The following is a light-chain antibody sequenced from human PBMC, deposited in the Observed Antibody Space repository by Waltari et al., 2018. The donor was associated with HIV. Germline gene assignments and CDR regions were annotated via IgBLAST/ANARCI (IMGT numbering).Light chain of an antibody. CDR3: SSYSTITSLYV. CDR2: MLS. Sequence: QSALAQPASVSGSPGQSITISCAGAVVDSGPEIYVSWYQQHPGRAPRLIMYMLSRRPSGVSDRFSGSSSGMSATLTISGLQSDDEAHYYCSSYSTITSLYVFGTGTRVTVL. CDR1: VVDSGPEIY. J-gene: IGLJ1*01. V-gene: IGLV2-14*01.